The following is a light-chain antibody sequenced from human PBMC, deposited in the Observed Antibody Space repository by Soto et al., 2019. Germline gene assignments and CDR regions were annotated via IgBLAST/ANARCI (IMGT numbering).Light chain of an antibody. CDR3: CSYAGTSTVV. CDR1: SSDVGASNY. Sequence: QSALTQPPSASGSPGQSVAISCTGTSSDVGASNYVSWYQQHPAKAPKLMIYEVSKRPSGVPDRFSGSKSGNTASLTVSGLQAEDEADYYCCSYAGTSTVVFGGGTKLTVL. V-gene: IGLV2-8*01. CDR2: EVS. J-gene: IGLJ2*01.